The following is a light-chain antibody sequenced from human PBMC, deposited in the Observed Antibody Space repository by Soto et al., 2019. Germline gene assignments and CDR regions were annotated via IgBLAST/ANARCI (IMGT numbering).Light chain of an antibody. Sequence: QSALTQPASVSGSPGQSITISCTGTSSDVGIYNLVSWYQQHPGKAPRLIIYEDNKRPSGVPDRFSASKSGNTASLTVSGLQAEDEADYYCCSYAGSNTLIFGGGTKLTVL. CDR2: EDN. J-gene: IGLJ2*01. CDR3: CSYAGSNTLI. CDR1: SSDVGIYNL. V-gene: IGLV2-23*01.